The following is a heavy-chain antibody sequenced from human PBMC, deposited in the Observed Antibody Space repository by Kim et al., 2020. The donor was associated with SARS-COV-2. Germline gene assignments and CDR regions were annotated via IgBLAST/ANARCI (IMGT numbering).Heavy chain of an antibody. CDR3: AKISSFPWSQGPGVDY. V-gene: IGHV3-23*01. CDR1: GFTFSSYA. Sequence: GGSLRLSCAASGFTFSSYAMSWVRQAPGKGLEWVSAISGSGGSTYYADSVKGRFTISRDNSKNTLYLQMNSLRAEDTAVYYCAKISSFPWSQGPGVDYWGQGTLVTVSS. J-gene: IGHJ4*02. CDR2: ISGSGGST. D-gene: IGHD2-15*01.